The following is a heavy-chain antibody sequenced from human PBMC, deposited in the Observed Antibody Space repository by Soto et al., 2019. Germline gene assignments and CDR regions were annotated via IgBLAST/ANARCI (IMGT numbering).Heavy chain of an antibody. CDR1: GFSFKTYG. CDR3: VKGGAYCYNDCTRSY. J-gene: IGHJ4*02. D-gene: IGHD2-21*01. V-gene: IGHV3-23*01. Sequence: EVQLLESGGGLVQPGGSLRLSCADSGFSFKTYGMTWVRQAPGKGLEGVAHIGLSNSDTYYADSVKGRFTISRDNSKNMVYLQMNSLRDADTAVYYCVKGGAYCYNDCTRSYWGRGTLVTVFS. CDR2: IGLSNSDT.